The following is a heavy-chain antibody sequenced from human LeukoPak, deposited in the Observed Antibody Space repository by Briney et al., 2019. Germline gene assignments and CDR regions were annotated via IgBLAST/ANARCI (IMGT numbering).Heavy chain of an antibody. J-gene: IGHJ4*02. CDR3: AKGAIASGNYYYYFDY. CDR1: GFTFSSYA. Sequence: GGSLRLSCTASGFTFSSYAMNWVRQAPGKGLEWVSGISSSGGGTYYADSVKGRFTVSRDSSKNTLHLQMSSLRAEDTAVYYCAKGAIASGNYYYYFDYWGQGTLVTVSS. D-gene: IGHD1-26*01. V-gene: IGHV3-23*01. CDR2: ISSSGGGT.